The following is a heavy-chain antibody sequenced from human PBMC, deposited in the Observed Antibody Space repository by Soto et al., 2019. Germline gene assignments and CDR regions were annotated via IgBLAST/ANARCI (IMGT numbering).Heavy chain of an antibody. CDR2: ISAYNGNT. J-gene: IGHJ4*02. Sequence: ASVKVSCKASGYTFTSYGISWVRQAPGQGLEWMGWISAYNGNTNYAQKLQGRVTMTTDTSTSTAYMELRSLRSDDTAMYYCARHVARDGYNIPVYWGQGTLVTVSS. CDR3: ARHVARDGYNIPVY. D-gene: IGHD5-12*01. CDR1: GYTFTSYG. V-gene: IGHV1-18*01.